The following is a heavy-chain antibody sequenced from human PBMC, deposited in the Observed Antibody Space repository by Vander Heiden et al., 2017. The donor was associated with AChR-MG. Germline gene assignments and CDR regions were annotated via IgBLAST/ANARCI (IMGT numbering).Heavy chain of an antibody. Sequence: QVTLKESGPVVVKRTETLTLTCTVSGFSLSDTRMAVTWIRQPPWKALEWLAYIFSSDGQAYNTALETRLSISKDTSKSQVVLTMTNVDPLDTATYYCARMSLRPLDWFLPDAIDVWGLGTMVTVSS. D-gene: IGHD3-3*01. J-gene: IGHJ3*01. CDR1: GFSLSDTRMA. CDR2: IFSSDGQ. CDR3: ARMSLRPLDWFLPDAIDV. V-gene: IGHV2-26*01.